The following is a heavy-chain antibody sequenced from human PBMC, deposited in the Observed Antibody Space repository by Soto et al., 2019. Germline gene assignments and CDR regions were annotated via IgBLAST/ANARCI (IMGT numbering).Heavy chain of an antibody. CDR3: AKEGDSVTKNKCNY. CDR1: GFTFSSYA. CDR2: ISGSGGST. D-gene: IGHD4-17*01. V-gene: IGHV3-23*01. J-gene: IGHJ4*02. Sequence: EVQLLESGGGLVQPGGSLRLSCAASGFTFSSYAMSWVRQAPGKGLEWVSAISGSGGSTYYADSVKGRFTISRDNSKNTWYMKMNSLRAEDTPVYYCAKEGDSVTKNKCNYGGRGTLVTVS.